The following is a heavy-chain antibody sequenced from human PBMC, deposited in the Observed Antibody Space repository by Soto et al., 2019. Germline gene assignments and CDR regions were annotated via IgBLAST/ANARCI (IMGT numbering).Heavy chain of an antibody. CDR3: ARDFESYYDSSGLVDY. Sequence: GGSLRLSCAASGFTFSSYAMHWVRQAPGKGLEWVAVISYDGSNKYYADSVRGRFTISRDNSKNTLYLQMNSLRAEDTAVYYCARDFESYYDSSGLVDYWGQGTLVTVSS. CDR2: ISYDGSNK. CDR1: GFTFSSYA. V-gene: IGHV3-30-3*01. J-gene: IGHJ4*02. D-gene: IGHD3-22*01.